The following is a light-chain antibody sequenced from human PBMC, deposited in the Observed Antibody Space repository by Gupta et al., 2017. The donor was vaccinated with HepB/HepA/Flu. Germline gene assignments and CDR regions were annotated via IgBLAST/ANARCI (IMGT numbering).Light chain of an antibody. CDR1: SSDVGGYNY. V-gene: IGLV2-14*03. Sequence: QSALPQPASVSGSPGQSITISCTGTSSDVGGYNYVSWYQQHPGKAPKLMIYDVSNRPSGVSNRFSGSKSGNTASLTISGLQAEDEADYYCSSYTSSSPRVFGGGTKLTVL. J-gene: IGLJ3*02. CDR3: SSYTSSSPRV. CDR2: DVS.